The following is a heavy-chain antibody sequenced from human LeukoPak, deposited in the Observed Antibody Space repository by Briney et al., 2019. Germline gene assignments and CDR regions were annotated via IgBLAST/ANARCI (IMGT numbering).Heavy chain of an antibody. CDR2: ISAYNGNT. Sequence: ASVTVSCTASGYTFTSYYMHWVRQAPGQGLEWMGWISAYNGNTNYAQKLQGRVTMTTDTSTSTAYMELRSLRSDDTAVYYCARDRSEFDYWGQGTLVTVSS. J-gene: IGHJ4*02. V-gene: IGHV1-18*04. CDR3: ARDRSEFDY. CDR1: GYTFTSYY.